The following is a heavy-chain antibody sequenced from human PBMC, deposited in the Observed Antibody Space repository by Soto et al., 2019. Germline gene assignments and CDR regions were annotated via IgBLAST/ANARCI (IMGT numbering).Heavy chain of an antibody. Sequence: EVQLLESGGGLVQPGGSLRLSCADSVFTFSDYAMSWVRQAPGKGLEWVSGISRSGTSTYYADSVKGRFTISRDNSKNTLYLQMNSPRADDTAVYYCAIDTSDYSPEHFQRLGQGTLGTGSS. CDR3: AIDTSDYSPEHFQR. CDR1: VFTFSDYA. CDR2: ISRSGTST. J-gene: IGHJ1*01. V-gene: IGHV3-23*01. D-gene: IGHD4-4*01.